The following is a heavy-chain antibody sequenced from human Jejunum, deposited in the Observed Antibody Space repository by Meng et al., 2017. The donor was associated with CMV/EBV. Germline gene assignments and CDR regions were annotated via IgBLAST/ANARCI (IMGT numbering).Heavy chain of an antibody. CDR2: IYSGGGT. V-gene: IGHV3-66*01. CDR3: TRETYYYGSGSYHFDY. J-gene: IGHJ4*02. Sequence: EVQLVDSGGGLVQPGGXXXLSWAVSGLSVSSQYMSWVRQAPGKGLEWVSVIYSGGGTYYADSVKGRFTISRDTSKNTLYLQMNSLRAEDTALYYCTRETYYYGSGSYHFDYWGQGALVTVSS. CDR1: GLSVSSQY. D-gene: IGHD3-10*01.